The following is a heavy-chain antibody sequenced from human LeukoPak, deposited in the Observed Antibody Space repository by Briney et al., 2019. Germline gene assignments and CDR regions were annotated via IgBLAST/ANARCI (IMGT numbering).Heavy chain of an antibody. CDR3: AKDIGRRIFGVAYDAFHI. J-gene: IGHJ3*02. D-gene: IGHD3-3*01. Sequence: GGSLRLSCAASGFTYSNYDMHWVRQAPGKGLEWVASMRNDGSQIYYADSVKGRFTTSRDNSKNTLYLQMNSLRVEDTAVYYCAKDIGRRIFGVAYDAFHIWGQGTMVTVPS. CDR2: MRNDGSQI. CDR1: GFTYSNYD. V-gene: IGHV3-30*02.